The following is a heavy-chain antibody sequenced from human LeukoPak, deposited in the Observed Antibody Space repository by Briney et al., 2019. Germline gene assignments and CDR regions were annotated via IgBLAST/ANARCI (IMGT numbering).Heavy chain of an antibody. V-gene: IGHV4-59*01. CDR1: GGSTSSYY. CDR3: ARASHDYGDYSHFDY. Sequence: PSETLSLTCTVSGGSTSSYYWSWIRQPPGKGLEWIGYIYYSGSTNYNPSLKSRVTIAVDKSKNQFSLKLSSVTAADTAVYYCARASHDYGDYSHFDYWGQGTLVTVSS. J-gene: IGHJ4*02. D-gene: IGHD4-17*01. CDR2: IYYSGST.